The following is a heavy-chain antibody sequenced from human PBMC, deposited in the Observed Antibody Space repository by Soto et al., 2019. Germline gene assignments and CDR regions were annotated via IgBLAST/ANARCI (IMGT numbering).Heavy chain of an antibody. J-gene: IGHJ6*02. CDR2: IYYSGST. Sequence: QVQLQESGPGLVKPSQTLSLTCTVSGGSISSGGYYWSWIRQHPGKGLEWIGYIYYSGSTDYNPSLKSRVTISVDTSKNQFSLKLSSVTAADTAVYYCARDRNGDYGYYYYGMDVWGQGTTVTVSS. V-gene: IGHV4-31*03. CDR1: GGSISSGGYY. CDR3: ARDRNGDYGYYYYGMDV. D-gene: IGHD4-17*01.